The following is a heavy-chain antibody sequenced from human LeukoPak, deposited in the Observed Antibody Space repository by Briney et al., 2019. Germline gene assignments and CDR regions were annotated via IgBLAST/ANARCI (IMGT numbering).Heavy chain of an antibody. Sequence: ASVKVSCKASGYTFTSYDINWVRQATGQGLEWMGWMNPNSGNTGYAQKFQGRVTVTRNTSISTAYMELSSLRSEDTAVYYCARNAQVTRYFDYWGQGTLVAASS. J-gene: IGHJ4*02. CDR3: ARNAQVTRYFDY. D-gene: IGHD5-18*01. CDR2: MNPNSGNT. V-gene: IGHV1-8*01. CDR1: GYTFTSYD.